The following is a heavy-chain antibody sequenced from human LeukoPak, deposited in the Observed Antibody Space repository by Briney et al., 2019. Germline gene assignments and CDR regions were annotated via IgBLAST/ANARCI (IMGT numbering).Heavy chain of an antibody. Sequence: GGSLRLSCAASGFTFDDYAMHWVRQAPGKGLGWVSGISWNSGSIGYADSVKGRFTISRDNAKNSLYLQMNSLRAEDMALYYCASSTTHDYLDYWGQGTLVTVSS. V-gene: IGHV3-9*03. CDR3: ASSTTHDYLDY. CDR2: ISWNSGSI. J-gene: IGHJ4*02. CDR1: GFTFDDYA. D-gene: IGHD1-14*01.